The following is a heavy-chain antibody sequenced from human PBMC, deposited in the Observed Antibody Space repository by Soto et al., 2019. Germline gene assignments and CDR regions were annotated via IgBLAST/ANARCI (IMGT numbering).Heavy chain of an antibody. Sequence: ASVKVSCTASGYSFTGYYMHWVRQAPGQGLEWMGWINPNSGGTNYAQKFQGWVTMTRDTSISTAYMELSRLRSDDTAVYYCARGATSELSNVLRIWGQGTMVTVSS. CDR3: ARGATSELSNVLRI. J-gene: IGHJ3*02. CDR1: GYSFTGYY. D-gene: IGHD1-7*01. V-gene: IGHV1-2*04. CDR2: INPNSGGT.